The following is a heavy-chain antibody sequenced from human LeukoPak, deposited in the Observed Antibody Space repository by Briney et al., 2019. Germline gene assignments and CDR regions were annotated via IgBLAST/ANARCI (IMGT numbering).Heavy chain of an antibody. V-gene: IGHV3-23*01. CDR3: AIHPPASFDY. Sequence: QPGGSLRLSCAASGFTFSAYWMHWVRQAPGKGLEWVSAISGSGGSTYYADPVKGRFTISRDNSKNTLYLQMNSLRAEDTAVYYCAIHPPASFDYWGQGTLVTVSS. CDR2: ISGSGGST. CDR1: GFTFSAYW. J-gene: IGHJ4*02.